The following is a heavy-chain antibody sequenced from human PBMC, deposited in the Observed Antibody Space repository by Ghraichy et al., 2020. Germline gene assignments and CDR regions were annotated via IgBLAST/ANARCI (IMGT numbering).Heavy chain of an antibody. CDR2: ICWNSGSI. Sequence: SLNISCAASGFTFDDYAMHWVRQAPGKGLEWVSGICWNSGSIGHADSVKGRFTISRDNAKNSLYLQMNSLRAEDTALYYCANDRFRCSSTTCYPGLGYYYGMYVCGQGTTITVSS. J-gene: IGHJ6*02. V-gene: IGHV3-9*01. D-gene: IGHD2-2*01. CDR1: GFTFDDYA. CDR3: ANDRFRCSSTTCYPGLGYYYGMYV.